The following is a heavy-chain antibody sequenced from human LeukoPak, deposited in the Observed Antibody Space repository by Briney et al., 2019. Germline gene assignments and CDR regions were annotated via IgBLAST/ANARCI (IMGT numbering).Heavy chain of an antibody. CDR2: TYASGTT. CDR1: GGSISSGGYY. Sequence: SETLSLTCNVSGGSISSGGYYWTWIRQPPGKGLELIGFTYASGTTYYNPSLKKRVTISVHGSKNLFSLNLSSATAADTAVYYCARDPVTAGYYYGMDVWGQGTTVTVSS. CDR3: ARDPVTAGYYYGMDV. J-gene: IGHJ6*02. D-gene: IGHD2-21*02. V-gene: IGHV4-30-2*01.